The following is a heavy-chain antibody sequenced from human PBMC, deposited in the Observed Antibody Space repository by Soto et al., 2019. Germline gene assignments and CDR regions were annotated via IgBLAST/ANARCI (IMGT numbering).Heavy chain of an antibody. D-gene: IGHD1-1*01. CDR2: IYSSGAT. CDR3: ARDQLEGNWFDP. Sequence: SETLSLTCSVSGASVSSGGYFWTWIRQLPGKGLEWIGYIYSSGATHYNPSLQSRVTISVDKSKNQFSLKLSSVTAADTAVYYCARDQLEGNWFDPWGQGTLVTVSS. V-gene: IGHV4-30-4*01. J-gene: IGHJ5*02. CDR1: GASVSSGGYF.